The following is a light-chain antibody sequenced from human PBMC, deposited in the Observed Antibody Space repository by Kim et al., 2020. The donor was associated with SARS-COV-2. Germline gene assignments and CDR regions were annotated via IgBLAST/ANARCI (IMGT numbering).Light chain of an antibody. CDR3: QVWDSSTDHVL. CDR1: NIGSKS. J-gene: IGLJ2*01. Sequence: SYELTQPPSVSVAPGKTAWITCGGNNIGSKSVHWYQQLPGQAPVLVISYDSDRPSGVPERFSGSNSGNTATLTINRVEAGDEAEYYCQVWDSSTDHVLFG. V-gene: IGLV3-21*04. CDR2: YDS.